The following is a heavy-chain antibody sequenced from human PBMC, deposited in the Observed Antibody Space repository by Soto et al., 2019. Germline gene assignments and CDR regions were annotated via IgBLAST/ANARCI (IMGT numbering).Heavy chain of an antibody. V-gene: IGHV1-69*01. CDR2: IIPIFGTA. CDR3: ARCSVQLERRYYGMDV. J-gene: IGHJ6*02. Sequence: QVQLVQSGPEVRKPGSSVKVSCKASGGTFSGYAISWVRQAPGQGLEGMGGIIPIFGTANNAQKFQGRVTITADESTSTAYMELSSLRSEDTAVHYCARCSVQLERRYYGMDVWGQGTTVTVSS. CDR1: GGTFSGYA. D-gene: IGHD1-1*01.